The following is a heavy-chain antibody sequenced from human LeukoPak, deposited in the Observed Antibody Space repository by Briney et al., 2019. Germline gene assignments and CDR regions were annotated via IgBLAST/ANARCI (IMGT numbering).Heavy chain of an antibody. CDR1: GFTFSSYW. V-gene: IGHV3-74*01. Sequence: GGSLRLSCAASGFTFSSYWMHWVRQAPGKGLVWVSRMNSDGSNTRYADSVKGRFTISRDNAKNSLYLQMDILKLEDTAFYYCAKVDGYNSGWYDSWGQGTLVTVSS. J-gene: IGHJ5*01. D-gene: IGHD6-19*01. CDR3: AKVDGYNSGWYDS. CDR2: MNSDGSNT.